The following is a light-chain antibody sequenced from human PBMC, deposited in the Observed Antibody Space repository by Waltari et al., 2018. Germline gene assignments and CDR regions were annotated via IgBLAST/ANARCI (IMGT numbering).Light chain of an antibody. J-gene: IGLJ3*02. CDR1: SSDIGANNY. Sequence: QSALTQPASVSGSPGQSITISRTGTSSDIGANNYVSWYRQHPGKAPKLILYHVTTRPSGVSNRFSGSKSGNTASLTISGLQAEDEADYFCSSYTITYTRVFGGGTKLTVL. CDR3: SSYTITYTRV. CDR2: HVT. V-gene: IGLV2-14*01.